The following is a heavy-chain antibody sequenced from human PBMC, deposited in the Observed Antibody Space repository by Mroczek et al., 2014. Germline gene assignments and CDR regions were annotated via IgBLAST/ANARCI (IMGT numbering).Heavy chain of an antibody. J-gene: IGHJ3*02. V-gene: IGHV3-23*04. CDR2: ISGSGGST. CDR1: GFTFSSYA. Sequence: EVQLVQSGGGLVQPGGSLRLSCAASGFTFSSYAMSWVRQAPGKGLEWVSAISGSGGSTYYADSVKGRFTISRDNSKNTLYLQMNSLRAEDTAVYYCAKDGLDSSGRPYDAFDIWARDNGHRLF. D-gene: IGHD3-22*01. CDR3: AKDGLDSSGRPYDAFDI.